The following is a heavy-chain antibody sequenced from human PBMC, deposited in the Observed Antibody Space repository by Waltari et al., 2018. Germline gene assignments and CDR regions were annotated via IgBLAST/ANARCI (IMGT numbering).Heavy chain of an antibody. Sequence: QVQLVQSGAEVKKPGASVKVSCKASGYTFTSYAMHWVRQAPGQRLEWMGWSNAGNGNTKYSQKFQGRVTITRDTAASTAYMELSSLRSEDTAVYYCARGSGSYPDYWGQGTLVTVSS. D-gene: IGHD1-26*01. V-gene: IGHV1-3*01. CDR2: SNAGNGNT. CDR3: ARGSGSYPDY. CDR1: GYTFTSYA. J-gene: IGHJ4*02.